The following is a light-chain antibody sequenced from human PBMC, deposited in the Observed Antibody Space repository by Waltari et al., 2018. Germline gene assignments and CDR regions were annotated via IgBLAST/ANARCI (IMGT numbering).Light chain of an antibody. CDR1: SSYLGGYNY. CDR2: EVS. J-gene: IGLJ7*01. Sequence: QAALTPPRSVSGSPGQSVTISCTGTSSYLGGYNYVSWYQPPPGTAPKLMIYEVSKRPSGVSDRFSGSKSGNTASLTISGLQAEDEADYYCCSYADSGLFGGGTRLTVL. CDR3: CSYADSGL. V-gene: IGLV2-11*01.